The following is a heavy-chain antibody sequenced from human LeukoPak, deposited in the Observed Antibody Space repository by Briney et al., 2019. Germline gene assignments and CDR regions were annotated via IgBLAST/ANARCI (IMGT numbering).Heavy chain of an antibody. Sequence: ASVKVSCKGSGYTFNSYGINWVRQPTGQGREWMGWMHPKSGNTGYAQKFQGRVTMTRNTSISTAYMELSSLRSEDTAVYYCARIVVVPAAYYYYYYGMDVWGQGTTVTVSS. D-gene: IGHD2-2*01. CDR3: ARIVVVPAAYYYYYYGMDV. V-gene: IGHV1-8*01. CDR1: GYTFNSYG. J-gene: IGHJ6*02. CDR2: MHPKSGNT.